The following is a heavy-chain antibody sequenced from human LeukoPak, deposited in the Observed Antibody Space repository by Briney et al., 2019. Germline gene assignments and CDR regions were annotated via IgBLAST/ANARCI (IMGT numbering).Heavy chain of an antibody. V-gene: IGHV4-61*08. Sequence: SSETLSLTCAVSGGSISSGGYSWSWIRQPPGKGLEWIGYIYYSGSTNYNPSLKSRVTISVDTSKNQFSLKLSSVTAADTAVYYCARDHSSGWYDYWGQGTLVTVSS. CDR3: ARDHSSGWYDY. D-gene: IGHD6-19*01. CDR1: GGSISSGGYS. CDR2: IYYSGST. J-gene: IGHJ4*02.